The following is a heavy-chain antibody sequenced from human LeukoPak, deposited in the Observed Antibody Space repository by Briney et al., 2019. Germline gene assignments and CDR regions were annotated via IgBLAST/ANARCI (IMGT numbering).Heavy chain of an antibody. V-gene: IGHV3-48*03. CDR2: ISSSGSTI. CDR3: ARHIMVRGVKD. CDR1: GFTFSSYE. J-gene: IGHJ4*02. Sequence: GGSLRLSCAASGFTFSSYEMNWVRQAPGKGLEWVSYISSSGSTIYYADSVKGRFTISRDNAKNSLYLQMNSLRAEDTAVYYCARHIMVRGVKDWGQGTLVTVSS. D-gene: IGHD3-10*01.